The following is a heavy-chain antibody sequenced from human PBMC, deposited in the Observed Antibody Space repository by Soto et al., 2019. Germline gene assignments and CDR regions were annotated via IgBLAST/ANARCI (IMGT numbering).Heavy chain of an antibody. CDR2: IIPITATA. V-gene: IGHV1-69*01. D-gene: IGHD2-2*01. CDR3: ARSQGSSTSLEIYYYYYYGMDV. Sequence: QVQLVQSGAEVKKPGSSVKVSCKASGGTFGSYAISWVRQAPGQGLECMGGIIPITATANYAQKFQGRVTINADESTSTASMQLSSLRSEDTAVYYCARSQGSSTSLEIYYYYYYGMDVWGQGTTVTVSS. CDR1: GGTFGSYA. J-gene: IGHJ6*02.